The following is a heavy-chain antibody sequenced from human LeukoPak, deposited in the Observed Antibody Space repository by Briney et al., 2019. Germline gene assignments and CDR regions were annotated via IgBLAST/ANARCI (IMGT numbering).Heavy chain of an antibody. CDR3: ARDIKWLSPSYGMDV. D-gene: IGHD3-22*01. V-gene: IGHV3-30*04. J-gene: IGHJ6*02. Sequence: GRSLSLSCAASGFTYSSYALHCVREAPGKGLEWVAVISYDGKNNYYADSVKGRFTIPRDNSKHTLYVQMNSQRTEDTAVYFCARDIKWLSPSYGMDVWGQRTTVTVSS. CDR2: ISYDGKNN. CDR1: GFTYSSYA.